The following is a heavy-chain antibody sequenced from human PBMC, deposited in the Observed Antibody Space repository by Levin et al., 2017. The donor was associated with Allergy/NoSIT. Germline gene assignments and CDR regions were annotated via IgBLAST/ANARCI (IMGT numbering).Heavy chain of an antibody. CDR2: ISWSSDRL. Sequence: SLKISCAASGFTFDDYAMHWVRQVPGKGLEWVSGISWSSDRLGYADSVKGRFTISRDNAKNSLYLEMNSLRPDDTAFYYCAKGTSPLYDGSGYVFDYWGQGTLVTVSS. V-gene: IGHV3-9*01. CDR1: GFTFDDYA. CDR3: AKGTSPLYDGSGYVFDY. J-gene: IGHJ4*02. D-gene: IGHD3-22*01.